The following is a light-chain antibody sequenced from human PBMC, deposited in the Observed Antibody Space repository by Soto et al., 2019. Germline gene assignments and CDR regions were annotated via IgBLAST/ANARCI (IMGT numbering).Light chain of an antibody. CDR1: QSISSW. Sequence: DIQMTQSPSTLSASVGDRVTITCRASQSISSWLAWYQQKPGKAPKLLIYKASSLESGDPSRFSVSGSGTEFTLTISSLQPDDFATYYCQQYNSYLWTFGQGTKVEIK. V-gene: IGKV1-5*03. J-gene: IGKJ1*01. CDR2: KAS. CDR3: QQYNSYLWT.